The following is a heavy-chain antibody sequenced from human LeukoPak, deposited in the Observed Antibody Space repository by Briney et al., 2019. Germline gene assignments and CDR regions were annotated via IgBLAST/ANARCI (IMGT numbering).Heavy chain of an antibody. CDR2: IKQDGSEK. Sequence: GGSLRLSCAASGFSFSSFWMSWVRQAPGKGLEWVANIKQDGSEKNYVDSVKGRFTISRDNAKNSLYLQLNSLRAEDTAVYYCTREGITAAADYWGRGTLVSVSS. CDR3: TREGITAAADY. V-gene: IGHV3-7*01. J-gene: IGHJ4*02. CDR1: GFSFSSFW. D-gene: IGHD6-13*01.